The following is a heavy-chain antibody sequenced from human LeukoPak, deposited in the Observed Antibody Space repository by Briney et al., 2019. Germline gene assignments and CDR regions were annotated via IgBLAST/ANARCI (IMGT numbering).Heavy chain of an antibody. Sequence: ASVKVSCKASGGTFSSYAISWVRQAPGQGLEWMGGIIPIFGTANYAQKFQGRVTITADESTSTAYMELSSLRSEDTAVYYCARGITMVRENDYWGQEPWSPSPQ. D-gene: IGHD3-10*01. CDR3: ARGITMVRENDY. V-gene: IGHV1-69*13. CDR2: IIPIFGTA. CDR1: GGTFSSYA. J-gene: IGHJ4*01.